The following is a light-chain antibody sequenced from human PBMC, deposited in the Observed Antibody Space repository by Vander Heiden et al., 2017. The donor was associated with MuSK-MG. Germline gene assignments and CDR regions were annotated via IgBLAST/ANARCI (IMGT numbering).Light chain of an antibody. Sequence: DIVMTQSPNSLAVSLGERATINCKSSQSVFSTLAWYQQKPGQPPKLLIHWASTRESGVPDRFSGSGSGTDFTLTISSLQAADVAVYYCQQHDRYPVTFGQGTRLEI. CDR3: QQHDRYPVT. CDR1: QSVFST. CDR2: WAS. V-gene: IGKV4-1*01. J-gene: IGKJ5*01.